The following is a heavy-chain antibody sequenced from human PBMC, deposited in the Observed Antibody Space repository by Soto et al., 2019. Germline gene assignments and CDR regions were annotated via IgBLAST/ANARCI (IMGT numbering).Heavy chain of an antibody. CDR2: IYPGDSDT. V-gene: IGHV5-51*01. D-gene: IGHD1-7*01. CDR3: ARGTLDWNYLFDY. CDR1: GYSFTSYW. Sequence: GESLKIACKGSGYSFTSYWIGWVRQMPGKGLEWMGIIYPGDSDTRYSPSFQGQVTISADKSISTAYLQWSSLKASDTAMYYCARGTLDWNYLFDYWGQGTLVTVSS. J-gene: IGHJ4*02.